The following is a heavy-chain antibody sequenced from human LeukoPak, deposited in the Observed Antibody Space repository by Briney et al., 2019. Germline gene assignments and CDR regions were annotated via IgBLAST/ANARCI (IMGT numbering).Heavy chain of an antibody. CDR1: GGXISSSSYY. D-gene: IGHD3-10*01. J-gene: IGHJ4*02. CDR3: ARHADSGFGELAFDY. Sequence: PSETLSLTSIVSGGXISSSSYYWGWIRQPPGKGLEWIGSIYYSGSTYHNPSLKSRVTISVDTSKNQFSLKLSSVTAADTAVYYCARHADSGFGELAFDYWGQGTLVTVSS. CDR2: IYYSGST. V-gene: IGHV4-39*01.